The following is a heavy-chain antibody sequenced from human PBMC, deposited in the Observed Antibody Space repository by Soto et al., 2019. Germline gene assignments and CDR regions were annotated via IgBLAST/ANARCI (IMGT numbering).Heavy chain of an antibody. J-gene: IGHJ3*02. CDR2: IGPTGHT. V-gene: IGHV4-34*02. CDR1: GRSMSGYN. Sequence: QVQQQQWGARLLKPSETLSLTCAEYGRSMSGYNWSWLRRSPVRGLEWIGEIGPTGHTNYGPSFMSRVTVSVDTSKYELSLRLTQVTAADTATYLCARNGVGFGFDIWGLGTMVSVSS. CDR3: ARNGVGFGFDI. D-gene: IGHD3-10*01.